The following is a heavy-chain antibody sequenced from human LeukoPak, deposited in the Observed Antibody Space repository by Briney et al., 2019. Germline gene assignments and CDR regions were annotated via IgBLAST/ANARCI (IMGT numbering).Heavy chain of an antibody. Sequence: GGSLRLSCAASGFTFSIYAMSWVRQAPGKGLEWVSAISGSGGSTYYADSVKGRFTISRDNSKNTLYLQMNSLRAEDTAVYYCARDLDVDTAMPTSFDYWGQGTLVTVSS. V-gene: IGHV3-23*01. J-gene: IGHJ4*02. D-gene: IGHD5-18*01. CDR3: ARDLDVDTAMPTSFDY. CDR1: GFTFSIYA. CDR2: ISGSGGST.